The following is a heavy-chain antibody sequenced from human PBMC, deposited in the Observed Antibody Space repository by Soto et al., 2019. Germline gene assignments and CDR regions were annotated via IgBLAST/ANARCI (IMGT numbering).Heavy chain of an antibody. CDR2: ISAYNGNT. CDR1: GYTFTNFG. Sequence: ASVKVSCKASGYTFTNFGISWVRQALGQGLEWMGWISAYNGNTNYAQNFQGRVTMTTDTSTSTAYTELRSLRSDDTAVYYCASLNFDTLTGYYAFDLWGQGTMVTVSS. D-gene: IGHD3-9*01. J-gene: IGHJ3*01. V-gene: IGHV1-18*01. CDR3: ASLNFDTLTGYYAFDL.